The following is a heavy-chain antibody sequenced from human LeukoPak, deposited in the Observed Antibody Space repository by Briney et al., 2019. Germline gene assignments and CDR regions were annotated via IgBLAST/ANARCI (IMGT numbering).Heavy chain of an antibody. J-gene: IGHJ3*02. V-gene: IGHV4-34*01. D-gene: IGHD2-2*02. CDR3: ARGGFRNRRGYCSSTSCYSKVPRAFDI. CDR1: GGSFSGYY. Sequence: PSETLSLTCAVYGGSFSGYYWSWIRQPPGKGLEWIGEINHSGSTNYNPSLKSRVTISVDTSKNQFSLKLSSVTAADTAVYYCARGGFRNRRGYCSSTSCYSKVPRAFDIWGQGTMVTVSS. CDR2: INHSGST.